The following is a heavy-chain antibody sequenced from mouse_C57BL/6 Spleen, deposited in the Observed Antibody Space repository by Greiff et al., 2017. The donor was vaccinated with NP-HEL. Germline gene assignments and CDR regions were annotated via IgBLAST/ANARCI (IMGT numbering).Heavy chain of an antibody. CDR1: GFTFNTYA. J-gene: IGHJ4*01. CDR2: IRSKSSNYAT. D-gene: IGHD1-1*01. V-gene: IGHV10-3*01. Sequence: EVMLVESGGGLVQPKGSLKLSCAASGFTFNTYAMHWVRQAPGKGLEWVARIRSKSSNYATYYADSVKDRFTISRDDSQSMLYLQMNNLKTEDTAMYYCVRGDCTTVVAPYYAMDYWGQGTSVTVSS. CDR3: VRGDCTTVVAPYYAMDY.